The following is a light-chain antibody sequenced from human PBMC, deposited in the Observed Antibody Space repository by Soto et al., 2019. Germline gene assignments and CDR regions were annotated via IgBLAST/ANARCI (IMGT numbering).Light chain of an antibody. J-gene: IGKJ1*01. V-gene: IGKV3-15*01. Sequence: EIVLTQSARTLPLSPGERAPLSCRASQSVSSSYLAWYQQKPGQAPRLLIYGASTRATGIPARFSGSGSGTEFTLTISSLESEDCEVYDCQQYNNWARTFGQGTKVDNK. CDR3: QQYNNWART. CDR2: GAS. CDR1: QSVSSSY.